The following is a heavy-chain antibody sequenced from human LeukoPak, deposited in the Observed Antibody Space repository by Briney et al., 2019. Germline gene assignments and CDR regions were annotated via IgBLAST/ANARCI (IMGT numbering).Heavy chain of an antibody. CDR3: ARGDDYKSTLFDY. D-gene: IGHD5-12*01. CDR2: IYYRGST. Sequence: SETLSLTCTVSGGSISSYYWNWDRQPPGKGLEWIGYIYYRGSTNYNPSLKSRVTISVDTSKNQFSLKLSSATAKDTAMYYCARGDDYKSTLFDYWGQGTLVTVSS. CDR1: GGSISSYY. V-gene: IGHV4-59*01. J-gene: IGHJ4*02.